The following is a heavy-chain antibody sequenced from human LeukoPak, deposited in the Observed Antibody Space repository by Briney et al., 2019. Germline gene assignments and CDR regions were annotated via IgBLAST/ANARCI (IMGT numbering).Heavy chain of an antibody. Sequence: SETLSLTCSVSGYSISSGYYWGWIRQPPGKGLEWIGNIYHGGSTYYNSSLKSRVTMSVDTSKNQFSLQLSSVTAADTAMYYCARYSSSGKGDYWGQGTLVTVSS. V-gene: IGHV4-38-2*01. CDR2: IYHGGST. J-gene: IGHJ4*02. D-gene: IGHD6-13*01. CDR3: ARYSSSGKGDY. CDR1: GYSISSGYY.